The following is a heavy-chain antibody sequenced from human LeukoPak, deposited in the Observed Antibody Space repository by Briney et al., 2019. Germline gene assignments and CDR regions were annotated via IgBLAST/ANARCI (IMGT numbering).Heavy chain of an antibody. CDR1: GFTFSSYA. CDR2: ISYDGRNK. D-gene: IGHD2-15*01. CDR3: ARGRLLIGGFDY. V-gene: IGHV3-30*04. J-gene: IGHJ4*02. Sequence: GGSLRLSCAASGFTFSSYAMPWVRQAPGKGLEWVAVISYDGRNKYYADSVKGRFTISRDNSKNTLYLQMNSLRAEDTAVYYCARGRLLIGGFDYWGQGTLVTVSS.